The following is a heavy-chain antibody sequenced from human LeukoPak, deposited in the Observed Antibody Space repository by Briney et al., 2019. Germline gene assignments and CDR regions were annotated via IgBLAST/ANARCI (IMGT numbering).Heavy chain of an antibody. V-gene: IGHV5-51*01. CDR2: IYPGDSDT. Sequence: GESLKISCKGSGYSFTRYWIGWVRQMSGKGLEWMGIIYPGDSDTRYSPSDQCQVTISVDKSISTAYQQWSSLKASDTAMYYCARPYCSGGSCYLYYFDYWGKGTLVTVSS. CDR1: GYSFTRYW. D-gene: IGHD2-15*01. CDR3: ARPYCSGGSCYLYYFDY. J-gene: IGHJ4*02.